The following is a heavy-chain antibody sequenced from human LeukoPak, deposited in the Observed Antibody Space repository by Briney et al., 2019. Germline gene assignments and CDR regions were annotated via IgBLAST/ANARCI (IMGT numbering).Heavy chain of an antibody. CDR2: ISSSSSYI. CDR1: GLTFSSYS. V-gene: IGHV3-21*01. D-gene: IGHD1-26*01. Sequence: PGGSLRLSCAASGLTFSSYSMNWLRQAPGKGLEWVSSISSSSSYIYYADSVKGRFTISRDNAKDALYLQMNSLRAADTAVYYCARDVSLSGSYDLDYWGQGPLVPVSS. CDR3: ARDVSLSGSYDLDY. J-gene: IGHJ4*02.